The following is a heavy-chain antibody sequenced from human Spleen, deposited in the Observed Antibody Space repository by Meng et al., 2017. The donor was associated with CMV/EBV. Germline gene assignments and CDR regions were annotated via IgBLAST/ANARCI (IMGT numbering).Heavy chain of an antibody. CDR2: IYYSGST. CDR1: GGPLRCYY. J-gene: IGHJ5*02. CDR3: ARGLEYGDYVNWFDP. D-gene: IGHD4-17*01. V-gene: IGHV4-59*01. Sequence: VQLQGSGPGLVKPSETLSLTCTGSGGPLRCYYWSWIRQPPGKGLEWIGYIYYSGSTNYNPSLKSRVTISVDTSKNQFSLKLSSVTAADTAVYYCARGLEYGDYVNWFDPWGQGTLVTVSS.